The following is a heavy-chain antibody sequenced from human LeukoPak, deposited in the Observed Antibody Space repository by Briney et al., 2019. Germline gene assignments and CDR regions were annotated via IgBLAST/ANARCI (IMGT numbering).Heavy chain of an antibody. CDR2: IRFDGTSE. V-gene: IGHV3-30*02. D-gene: IGHD7-27*01. CDR3: AKAPNWGPFDY. J-gene: IGHJ4*02. Sequence: GGSLRLSCAASGFTFSNFGMHWVRQAPGKGLEWVAFIRFDGTSEFYADSVKGRFTISRDNSKNTLYLQMNSLRAEDTAVYYCAKAPNWGPFDYWGQGTLVTVSS. CDR1: GFTFSNFG.